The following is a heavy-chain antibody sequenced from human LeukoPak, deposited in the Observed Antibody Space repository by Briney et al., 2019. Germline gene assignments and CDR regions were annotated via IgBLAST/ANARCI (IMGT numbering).Heavy chain of an antibody. CDR2: IYYSGST. V-gene: IGHV4-59*01. D-gene: IGHD2-15*01. J-gene: IGHJ6*03. CDR3: ARDRKLVVANYYHYYMDV. CDR1: GGSISSYY. Sequence: VKPSETLSLTCTVSGGSISSYYWSWIRQPPGKGLEWIGYIYYSGSTNYNPSLKSRVTISVDTSKNQFSLKLSSVTAADTAVYYCARDRKLVVANYYHYYMDVWGKGTTVTVSS.